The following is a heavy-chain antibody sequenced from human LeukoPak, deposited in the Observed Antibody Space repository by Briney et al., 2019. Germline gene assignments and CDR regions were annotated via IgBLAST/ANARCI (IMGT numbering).Heavy chain of an antibody. J-gene: IGHJ4*02. CDR2: ISGSGGST. CDR1: GFTFSSYA. V-gene: IGHV3-23*01. CDR3: AKDAYNWNRKTDDY. D-gene: IGHD1-20*01. Sequence: GGSLRLSCVASGFTFSSYAMSWVRQAPGKGLEWVSAISGSGGSTYYADSVKGRFTISRDNSKNTLYLQMNSLRAEDTAVYYCAKDAYNWNRKTDDYWGQGTLVTVSS.